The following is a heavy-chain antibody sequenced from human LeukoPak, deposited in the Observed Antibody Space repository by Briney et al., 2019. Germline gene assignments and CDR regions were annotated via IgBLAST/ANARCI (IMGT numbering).Heavy chain of an antibody. CDR1: GFTFSSYG. Sequence: GGSLRLSCAASGFTFSSYGMHWVRQAPGKGLEWVAVIWYDGSNKYYADSVKGRFTTSRDNSKNTLYLQMNSLRAEDTAVYYCARGRIAAADPYYFDYWGQGTLVTVSS. V-gene: IGHV3-33*01. J-gene: IGHJ4*02. CDR3: ARGRIAAADPYYFDY. D-gene: IGHD6-13*01. CDR2: IWYDGSNK.